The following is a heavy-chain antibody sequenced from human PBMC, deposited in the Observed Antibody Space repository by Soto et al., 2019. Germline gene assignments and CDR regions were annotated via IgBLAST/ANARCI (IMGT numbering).Heavy chain of an antibody. V-gene: IGHV3-30*18. CDR1: GFSFTNYG. CDR2: VSPDGRNI. J-gene: IGHJ2*01. Sequence: QVHVVESGGGVVQPGRSLRLSCTASGFSFTNYGMHWVRQAPGKGLEWVAVVSPDGRNIYYADSVKGRFTISRDNSKNALHLQMNSLRGVDTAVYYCAKALDWYFDLLGRGTLVTVSS. CDR3: AKALDWYFDL.